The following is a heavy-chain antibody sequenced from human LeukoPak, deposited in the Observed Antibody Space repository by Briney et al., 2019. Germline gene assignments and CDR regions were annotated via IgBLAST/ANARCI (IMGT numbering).Heavy chain of an antibody. V-gene: IGHV3-23*01. J-gene: IGHJ4*02. D-gene: IGHD5-18*01. Sequence: GGSLRLSCAASGFTFSSYAMSWVRQAPGKGLEWVSAISGSGGSTYYADSVKGRFTISRDNSKNTLYLQMNSLRAEDTAVYYCAKAPGGHTAMDRYYFDYWGQGTLVTVSS. CDR2: ISGSGGST. CDR3: AKAPGGHTAMDRYYFDY. CDR1: GFTFSSYA.